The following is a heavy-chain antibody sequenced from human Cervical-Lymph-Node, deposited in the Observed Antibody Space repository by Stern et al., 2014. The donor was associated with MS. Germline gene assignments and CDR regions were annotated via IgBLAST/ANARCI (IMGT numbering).Heavy chain of an antibody. CDR2: IRPILGTS. Sequence: VQLVQSGAEVKKPGSSVKVSCQASGGTLISYPISWVRQAPGPGLEWLGGIRPILGTSNYAHKFQGRVTITADESTTTIYMELRSLKSEDTAVYYCARHLGSHESGWFDPWGQGTLVTVSS. D-gene: IGHD1-26*01. CDR3: ARHLGSHESGWFDP. CDR1: GGTLISYP. J-gene: IGHJ5*02. V-gene: IGHV1-69*01.